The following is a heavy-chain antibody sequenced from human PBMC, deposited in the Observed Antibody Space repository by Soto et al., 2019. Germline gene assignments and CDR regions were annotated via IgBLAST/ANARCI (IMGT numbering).Heavy chain of an antibody. V-gene: IGHV1-58*01. J-gene: IGHJ6*02. CDR3: AAVPSYYDGHDYYYYGMDV. Sequence: QMQLVQSGPEVKKPGTSVKVSCKASGFTFTSSAVQWVRQARGQRLEWIGWIVVGSGNTNYAQKFQERVTITRDMSTSTAYMELSSLRSEDTAVYYCAAVPSYYDGHDYYYYGMDVWGQGTTVTVSS. CDR2: IVVGSGNT. CDR1: GFTFTSSA. D-gene: IGHD3-3*01.